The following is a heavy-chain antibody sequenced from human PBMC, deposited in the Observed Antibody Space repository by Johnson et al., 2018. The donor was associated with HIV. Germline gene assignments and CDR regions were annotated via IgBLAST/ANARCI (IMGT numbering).Heavy chain of an antibody. CDR3: ISPERAAAGFLT. Sequence: VQLVESGGGLIQPGRSLRLSCTGSGVTFRKFAMGWVRRAPGQGLEWIGFITSTADGGTTQYAASVRGRFTISRDDPKSIAYLQMNSLKAEDTAVYYCISPERAAAGFLTWGQGAMVTVSS. D-gene: IGHD6-13*01. V-gene: IGHV3-49*04. CDR2: ITSTADGGTT. J-gene: IGHJ3*01. CDR1: GVTFRKFA.